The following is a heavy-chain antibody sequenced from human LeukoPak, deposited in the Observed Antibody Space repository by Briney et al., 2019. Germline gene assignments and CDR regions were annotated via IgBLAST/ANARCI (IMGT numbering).Heavy chain of an antibody. CDR3: TRDYYDSSGLPCDY. J-gene: IGHJ4*02. CDR1: GYSFRSHS. D-gene: IGHD3-22*01. CDR2: ISSISHYI. Sequence: GGSLRLSCAGSGYSFRSHSMNWVRQAPGKGLEWVSSISSISHYIYYADSVKGRFTISRDNAKNSLYLQMNSLRAEDTALYYCTRDYYDSSGLPCDYWGQGTLVTVSS. V-gene: IGHV3-21*01.